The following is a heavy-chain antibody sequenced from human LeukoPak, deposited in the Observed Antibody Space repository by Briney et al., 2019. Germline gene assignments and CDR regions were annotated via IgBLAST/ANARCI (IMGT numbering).Heavy chain of an antibody. V-gene: IGHV4-39*07. CDR1: GGSFSSYY. CDR2: IYYSGST. CDR3: ARDYYDFWSGYYTNYYYYYYMDV. D-gene: IGHD3-3*01. Sequence: SETLSLTCAVYGGSFSSYYWGWIRQPPGKGLEWIGSIYYSGSTCYNPSLKSRVTISVVTSKNQFSLKLSSVTAADTAVYYCARDYYDFWSGYYTNYYYYYYMDVWGKGTTVTVSS. J-gene: IGHJ6*03.